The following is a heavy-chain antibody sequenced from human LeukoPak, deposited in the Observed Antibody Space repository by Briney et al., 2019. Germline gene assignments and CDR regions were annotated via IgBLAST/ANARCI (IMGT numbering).Heavy chain of an antibody. CDR3: ARQYCTSTTCYHREFDF. Sequence: GESLKISFKGSGYSFTNYWIAWVRQMPGKGLECMGIIYPGDSNTKYSPSFQGLVTISADKSTSTAYLQWSSLKASDTSIYYCARQYCTSTTCYHREFDFWGQGTLVTVSS. CDR2: IYPGDSNT. D-gene: IGHD2-2*01. V-gene: IGHV5-51*01. J-gene: IGHJ4*02. CDR1: GYSFTNYW.